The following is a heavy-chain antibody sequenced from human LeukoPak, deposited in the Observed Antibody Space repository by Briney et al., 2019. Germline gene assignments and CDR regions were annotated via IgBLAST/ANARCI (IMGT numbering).Heavy chain of an antibody. CDR1: GFTFSSYA. CDR2: ISGNGGST. V-gene: IGHV3-23*01. D-gene: IGHD5-24*01. CDR3: ARDVFSDGSNWGPCDY. Sequence: PGGSLRLSCAASGFTFSSYAMSWVRQAPGKGLEWVSAISGNGGSTYYADSVKGRFTISRDNSKNTLYLQMNSLRADDTAVYYCARDVFSDGSNWGPCDYWGQGTLVTVSS. J-gene: IGHJ4*02.